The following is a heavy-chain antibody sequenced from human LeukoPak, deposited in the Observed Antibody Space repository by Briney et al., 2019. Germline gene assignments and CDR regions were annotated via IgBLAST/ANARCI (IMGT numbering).Heavy chain of an antibody. J-gene: IGHJ2*01. V-gene: IGHV3-21*04. CDR3: AREGRNGTDWFFDL. CDR2: ISSLSTYI. D-gene: IGHD1-1*01. CDR1: GFTFSYYT. Sequence: GGSLRLSCAASGFTFSYYTMNWVRQAPGKGLEWLSSISSLSTYIYEADSIKGRFTISRDNAENSLSLQMNSLRAEDTAVYYCAREGRNGTDWFFDLWGRGTLVTVSS.